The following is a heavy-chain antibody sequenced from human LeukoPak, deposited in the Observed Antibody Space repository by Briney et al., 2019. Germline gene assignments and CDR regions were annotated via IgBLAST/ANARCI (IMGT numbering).Heavy chain of an antibody. Sequence: QPGGSLRLSCAASGFTFSSYGMHWVRQAPGKGLEGVAVISYDGSNKYYADSVKGRFTISRDNAKNSLYLQMNSLRAEDTAVYYCASWVARKRNFDYWGQGTLVTVSS. CDR1: GFTFSSYG. J-gene: IGHJ4*02. CDR3: ASWVARKRNFDY. D-gene: IGHD3-16*01. V-gene: IGHV3-30*03. CDR2: ISYDGSNK.